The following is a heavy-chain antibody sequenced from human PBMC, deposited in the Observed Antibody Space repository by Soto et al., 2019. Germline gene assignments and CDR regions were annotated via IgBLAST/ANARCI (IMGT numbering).Heavy chain of an antibody. J-gene: IGHJ4*01. V-gene: IGHV3-23*01. CDR1: GFRFDIYA. D-gene: IGHD2-8*01. Sequence: GGSLRLSCAASGFRFDIYAMNWVRQAPGKGPEWIAVISGSGATTYHADSVKGRFTISRDNSKNTLFLNMVNLRAEDTATYFCVSWVSAHFDYWGHGTPVTVSS. CDR3: VSWVSAHFDY. CDR2: ISGSGATT.